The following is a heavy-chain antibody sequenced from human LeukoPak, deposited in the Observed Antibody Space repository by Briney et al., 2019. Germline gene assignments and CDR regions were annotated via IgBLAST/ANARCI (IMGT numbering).Heavy chain of an antibody. Sequence: GASVKVSCKASGYTFTSYAMNWVRQAPGQGLEWMGWINTNTGNPTYAQGFTGRFVFSLDTSVSTAYLQISSLKAEDTAVYYCAGASTRYGDYRVDYMDVWGKGTTVIVSS. CDR3: AGASTRYGDYRVDYMDV. CDR1: GYTFTSYA. D-gene: IGHD4-17*01. CDR2: INTNTGNP. V-gene: IGHV7-4-1*02. J-gene: IGHJ6*03.